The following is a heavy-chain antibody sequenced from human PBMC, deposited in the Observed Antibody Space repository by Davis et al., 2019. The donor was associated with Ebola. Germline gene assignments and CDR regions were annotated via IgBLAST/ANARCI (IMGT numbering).Heavy chain of an antibody. Sequence: AASVKVSCKASGNTISTYTIDWVRQAPGQGLEWMGGIIPIFGTTNYAQKFRGRVTITADKSTRIAYMELRSLRSDDTAVYYCARDGSYGSAPFEFWGQGTLVTVSS. D-gene: IGHD3-10*01. CDR1: GNTISTYT. CDR3: ARDGSYGSAPFEF. V-gene: IGHV1-69*06. CDR2: IIPIFGTT. J-gene: IGHJ4*02.